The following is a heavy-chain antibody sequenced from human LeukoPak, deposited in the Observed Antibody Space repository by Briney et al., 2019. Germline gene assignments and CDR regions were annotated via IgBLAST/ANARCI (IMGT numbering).Heavy chain of an antibody. V-gene: IGHV3-30-3*01. CDR2: ISYDGSNK. CDR3: ARLDAIAAAGLDY. J-gene: IGHJ4*02. Sequence: GGSLRLSCAASGFTFSSYAMHWVRQAPGKGLEWVAVISYDGSNKCYADSVKGRFTISRDNSKNTLYLQMNSLRAEDTAVYYCARLDAIAAAGLDYWGQGTLVTVSS. CDR1: GFTFSSYA. D-gene: IGHD6-13*01.